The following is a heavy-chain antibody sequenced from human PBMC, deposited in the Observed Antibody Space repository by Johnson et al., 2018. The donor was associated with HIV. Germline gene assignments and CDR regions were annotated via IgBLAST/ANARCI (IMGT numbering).Heavy chain of an antibody. D-gene: IGHD3-22*01. Sequence: GGLVKPGGSLRLSCTASGFTFSDFRMSWVRQAPGRGLEWVANINVDGREKYYVDSVEGRFTIPRDNSKNTLYLQMNSLRAEDTAVYYCAASVYYYDSSSHVFDIWGQGTMVTVSS. J-gene: IGHJ3*02. CDR1: GFTFSDFR. CDR3: AASVYYYDSSSHVFDI. CDR2: INVDGREK. V-gene: IGHV3-7*01.